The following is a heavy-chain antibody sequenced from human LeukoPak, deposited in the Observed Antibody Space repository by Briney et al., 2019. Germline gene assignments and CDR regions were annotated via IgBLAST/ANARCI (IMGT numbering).Heavy chain of an antibody. V-gene: IGHV1-24*01. D-gene: IGHD1-14*01. CDR3: ATDTFLINSAGTAW. CDR2: DPEDGET. Sequence: DPEDGETIYAQKFQGRVTMTEDTSTDTPYMELSSLRSEDTAVYYCATDTFLINSAGTAWWGQGTLVTVSS. J-gene: IGHJ4*02.